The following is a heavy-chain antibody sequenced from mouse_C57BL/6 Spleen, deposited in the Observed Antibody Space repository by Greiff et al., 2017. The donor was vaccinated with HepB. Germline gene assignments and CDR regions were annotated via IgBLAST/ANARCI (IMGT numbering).Heavy chain of an antibody. D-gene: IGHD2-2*01. Sequence: QVQLKQSGAELVKPGASVKISCKASGYAFSSYWMNWVKQRPGKGLEWIGQIYPGDGDTNYNGKFKGKATLTADKSSSTAYMQLSSLTSEDSAVYFCARFLYGYGFDYWGQGTTLTVSS. V-gene: IGHV1-80*01. CDR2: IYPGDGDT. CDR3: ARFLYGYGFDY. J-gene: IGHJ2*01. CDR1: GYAFSSYW.